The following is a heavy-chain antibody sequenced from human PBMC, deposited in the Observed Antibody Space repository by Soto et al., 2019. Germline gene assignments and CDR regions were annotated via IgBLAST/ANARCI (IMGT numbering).Heavy chain of an antibody. V-gene: IGHV1-18*04. CDR3: AREGILGLFDAYDL. CDR2: ISTQDGNT. CDR1: VFTSSG. J-gene: IGHJ3*01. Sequence: QGQLVQSGAEVKKPGASVQVSCKASVFTSSGISWVRQAPGQRLEWMGWISTQDGNTIYAQKFQGRVIMAMDTSTTTVYMELRSLRPDDTAVYLCAREGILGLFDAYDLWGQGTMVTVSS. D-gene: IGHD3-3*01.